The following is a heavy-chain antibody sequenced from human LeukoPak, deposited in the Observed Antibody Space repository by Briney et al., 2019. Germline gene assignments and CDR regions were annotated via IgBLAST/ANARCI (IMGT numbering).Heavy chain of an antibody. CDR2: IYTGGSP. D-gene: IGHD4-17*01. CDR3: ARGGGYGDFDY. CDR1: GFTVSSND. Sequence: GRSLRLSCAGSGFTVSSNDMSWVRQAPGKGLEWVSVIYTGGSPYYADSVKGRFTISRDTSKNTLYLQMNSLRAEDTAVYYCARGGGYGDFDYWGQGTLVTVSS. V-gene: IGHV3-53*01. J-gene: IGHJ4*02.